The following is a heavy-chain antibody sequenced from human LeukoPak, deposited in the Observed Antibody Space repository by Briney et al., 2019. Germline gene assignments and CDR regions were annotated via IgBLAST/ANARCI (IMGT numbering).Heavy chain of an antibody. Sequence: SETLSLTCAVYGGSFSGYYWSWIRQPPGKGLEWIGEINHSGSTNYNPSLKSRVTISVDTSKNQFSLKLSSVTAADTAVYYCASVVRGVPYWGQGTLVTVSS. CDR2: INHSGST. D-gene: IGHD3-10*01. CDR1: GGSFSGYY. J-gene: IGHJ4*02. V-gene: IGHV4-34*01. CDR3: ASVVRGVPY.